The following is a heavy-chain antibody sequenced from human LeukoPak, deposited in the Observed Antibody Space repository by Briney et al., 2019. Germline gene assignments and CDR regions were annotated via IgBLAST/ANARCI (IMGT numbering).Heavy chain of an antibody. Sequence: ASVKVSCKVSGYTLTELSMHWVRQAPGKGLEWMGGFDPEDGETIYAQKSQGRVTMTEDTSTDTAYMELSSLRSEDTAVYYCATSYYGSGSYYSHAFDIWGQGTMVTVSS. CDR1: GYTLTELS. CDR3: ATSYYGSGSYYSHAFDI. J-gene: IGHJ3*02. V-gene: IGHV1-24*01. CDR2: FDPEDGET. D-gene: IGHD3-10*01.